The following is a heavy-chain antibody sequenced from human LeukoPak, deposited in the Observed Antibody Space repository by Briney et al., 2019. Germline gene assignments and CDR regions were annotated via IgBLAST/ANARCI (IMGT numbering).Heavy chain of an antibody. CDR2: ICVGGPTT. D-gene: IGHD6-19*01. V-gene: IGHV3-23*01. J-gene: IGHJ4*02. CDR3: ARGFLGGTDQYFDS. Sequence: GGSLRLSCAASGFTFSTYAMNWVRQAPPEGLEWVSTICVGGPTTDYADSVKDRFTISRDNSKNTLYLQMNSMRAEATAVYFCARGFLGGTDQYFDSWGQGTLVTVSS. CDR1: GFTFSTYA.